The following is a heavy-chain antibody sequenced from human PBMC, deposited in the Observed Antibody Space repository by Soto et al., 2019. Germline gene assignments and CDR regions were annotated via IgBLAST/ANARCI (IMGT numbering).Heavy chain of an antibody. CDR1: GFTFSSYA. Sequence: GSLRLSCAASGFTFSSYAMSWVRQAPGKGLEWVSAISGSGGSTYYADSVKGRFTISRDNSKNTLYLQMNSLRAEDTAVYYCAKLSRRWATKYSSGWYFDYWGQGTLVTVSS. J-gene: IGHJ4*02. D-gene: IGHD6-19*01. V-gene: IGHV3-23*01. CDR3: AKLSRRWATKYSSGWYFDY. CDR2: ISGSGGST.